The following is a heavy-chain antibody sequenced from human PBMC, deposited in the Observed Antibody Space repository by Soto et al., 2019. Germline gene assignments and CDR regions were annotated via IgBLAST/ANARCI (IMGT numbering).Heavy chain of an antibody. CDR1: GGSFSGYY. D-gene: IGHD4-4*01. CDR2: INHSGST. Sequence: SETLSLTCAVYGGSFSGYYWSWIRQPPGKGLEWIGEINHSGSTNYNPSLKSRVTISVDRSKNQFSLKLSSVTAADTAVYYCARGMTTVTILDLWGQGSLVTGSS. J-gene: IGHJ4*02. CDR3: ARGMTTVTILDL. V-gene: IGHV4-34*01.